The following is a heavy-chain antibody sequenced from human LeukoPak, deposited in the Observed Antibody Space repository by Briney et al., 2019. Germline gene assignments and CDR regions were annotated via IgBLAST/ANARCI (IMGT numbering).Heavy chain of an antibody. J-gene: IGHJ4*02. CDR3: ARDGVAAALDY. CDR2: INHSGST. Sequence: SETLSLTCAVYGESFSGYYWSWIRQPPGKGLEWIGEINHSGSTNYNPSLKSRVTISVDTSRNQFSLKLSSVTAADTAVYYCARDGVAAALDYWGQGTLVTVSS. CDR1: GESFSGYY. D-gene: IGHD6-13*01. V-gene: IGHV4-34*01.